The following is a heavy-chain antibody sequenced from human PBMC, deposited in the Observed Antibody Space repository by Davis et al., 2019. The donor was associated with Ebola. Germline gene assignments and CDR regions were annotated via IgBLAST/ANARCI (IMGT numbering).Heavy chain of an antibody. CDR3: ARDRGNYDSSGYYYERYGMDV. D-gene: IGHD3-22*01. V-gene: IGHV3-21*01. Sequence: PSETLSLTCAASVFTFSSYSMNWVRQAPGKGLEWVSSISSSSSYIYYADSVKGRFTISRDNAKNSLYLQMNSLRAEDTAVYYCARDRGNYDSSGYYYERYGMDVWGQGTTVTVSS. CDR1: VFTFSSYS. CDR2: ISSSSSYI. J-gene: IGHJ6*02.